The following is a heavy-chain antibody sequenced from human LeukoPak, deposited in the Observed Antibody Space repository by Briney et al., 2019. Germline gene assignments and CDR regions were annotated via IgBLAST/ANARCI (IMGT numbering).Heavy chain of an antibody. CDR1: GYTFTGYY. Sequence: GASVKVSCKASGYTFTGYYMHWVRQAPGQGLEWMGWINPNSGGTNYAQKFQGRVTMTRDTSISTAYMELSRLRSGDTAVYYCARESRRRIAAAVQYYFDYWGQGTLVTVSS. CDR3: ARESRRRIAAAVQYYFDY. J-gene: IGHJ4*02. V-gene: IGHV1-2*02. CDR2: INPNSGGT. D-gene: IGHD6-13*01.